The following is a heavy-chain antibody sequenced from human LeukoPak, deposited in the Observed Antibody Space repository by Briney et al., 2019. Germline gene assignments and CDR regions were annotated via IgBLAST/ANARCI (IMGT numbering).Heavy chain of an antibody. V-gene: IGHV4-31*03. CDR3: ARDSSSGQNGGAGQNGFDI. CDR1: GGSISSGGYY. D-gene: IGHD6-13*01. CDR2: IYYSGST. J-gene: IGHJ3*02. Sequence: RPSETLSLTCTVSGGSISSGGYYWSWIRQHPGKGLEWIGYIYYSGSTYYNPSLKSRVTISVDTSKNQFSLKLSSVTAADTAVYYCARDSSSGQNGGAGQNGFDIWGQGTMVTASS.